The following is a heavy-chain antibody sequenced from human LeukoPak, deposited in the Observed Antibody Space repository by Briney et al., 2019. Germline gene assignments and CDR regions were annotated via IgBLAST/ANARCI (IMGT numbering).Heavy chain of an antibody. CDR3: ARTLGRPAGWEFLGPGFDY. J-gene: IGHJ4*02. Sequence: PSETLSLTCTVSGGSISSYYWGWIRHPPGKGLEWIGYIYYTGSTNYNPSLKSRVTISVDTSKNQFSLKLSSVTAADTAVYYCARTLGRPAGWEFLGPGFDYWGQGTLVTVSS. CDR2: IYYTGST. D-gene: IGHD3-10*01. CDR1: GGSISSYY. V-gene: IGHV4-59*01.